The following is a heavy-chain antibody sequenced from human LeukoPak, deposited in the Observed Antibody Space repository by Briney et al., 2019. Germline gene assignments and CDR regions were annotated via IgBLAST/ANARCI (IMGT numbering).Heavy chain of an antibody. Sequence: ASVKVSCKASGYTFTSYYMHWVRQAPGQGLEWMGIINPSGGSTNYAQKFQGRVTITADESTSTAYMELSSLRSEDTAVYYCARNFKRITMVRGVSPWDYYYGMDVWGQGTTVTVSS. CDR3: ARNFKRITMVRGVSPWDYYYGMDV. CDR2: INPSGGST. D-gene: IGHD3-10*01. J-gene: IGHJ6*02. CDR1: GYTFTSYY. V-gene: IGHV1-46*01.